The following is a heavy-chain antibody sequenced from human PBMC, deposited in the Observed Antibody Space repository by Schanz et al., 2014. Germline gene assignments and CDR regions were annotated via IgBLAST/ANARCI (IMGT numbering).Heavy chain of an antibody. Sequence: EVQLLESGGGLVQPGGSLRLSCAASGFTFNSYAMTRVRQAPGKGLEWVSSISSSSSYIYYADSVKGRFTISRDNAKNSLYLQMNSLRAEDTAVYYCAKDPSHGDYDYYFDYWGQGTLVTVSS. V-gene: IGHV3-21*04. CDR1: GFTFNSYA. D-gene: IGHD3-22*01. CDR3: AKDPSHGDYDYYFDY. J-gene: IGHJ4*02. CDR2: ISSSSSYI.